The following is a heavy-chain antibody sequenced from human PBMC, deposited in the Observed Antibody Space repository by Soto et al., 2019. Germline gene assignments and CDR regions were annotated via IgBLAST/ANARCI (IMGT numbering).Heavy chain of an antibody. V-gene: IGHV4-31*03. D-gene: IGHD4-4*01. CDR3: ARGNADNWFDP. J-gene: IGHJ5*02. Sequence: QVQLQESGPGLVKPSQTLSLTCTVSGGSISSGGYYWSWIRQHPGKGLEWIGYIYYSGSTYYNPSLQSRVTISVDTSKNQFSLKLSSGTAADTAVYYCARGNADNWFDPWGQGNLVTVSS. CDR1: GGSISSGGYY. CDR2: IYYSGST.